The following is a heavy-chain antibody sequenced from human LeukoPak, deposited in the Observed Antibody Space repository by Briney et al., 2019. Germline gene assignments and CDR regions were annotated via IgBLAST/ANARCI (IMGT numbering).Heavy chain of an antibody. CDR3: ARSSGSGSYAWYFDL. Sequence: SDTLSLTCTVSGGSFSSVNYYWSWLRQPPGKGLEWCGYVYDSETTNYNPSLKSRVTISVDTSKNQFSLKLNSVTAADTAVYYCARSSGSGSYAWYFDLWGRDALVTVSS. J-gene: IGHJ2*01. V-gene: IGHV4-61*01. CDR2: VYDSETT. CDR1: GGSFSSVNYY. D-gene: IGHD3-10*01.